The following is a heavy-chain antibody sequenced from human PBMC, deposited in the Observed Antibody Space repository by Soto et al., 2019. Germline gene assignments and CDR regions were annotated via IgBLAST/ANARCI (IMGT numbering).Heavy chain of an antibody. V-gene: IGHV1-2*02. CDR2: INPHTGDT. Sequence: QVQLVQSGAEVKKPGASVTVSCKTSGYPLTDFYIHWVRQAPGQGLEWMAWINPHTGDTNTALKFQGRVTMTRDTSINTAFMELNRLSSDDTAVYYCAREGGAAPGARRKWYLDLLGRGTLVSVSS. D-gene: IGHD6-25*01. J-gene: IGHJ2*01. CDR3: AREGGAAPGARRKWYLDL. CDR1: GYPLTDFY.